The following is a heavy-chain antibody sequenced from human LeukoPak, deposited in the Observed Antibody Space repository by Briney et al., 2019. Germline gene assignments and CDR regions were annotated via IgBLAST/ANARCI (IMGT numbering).Heavy chain of an antibody. D-gene: IGHD5-24*01. CDR3: ATDGYNGHYFDY. Sequence: PGGSLRLSCAASGFTFSSYAMHWVRQAPGKGLEWVAVISYDGSNKYYADSVKGRFTISRDNSKNTLYLQMNSLRAEDTAVYYCATDGYNGHYFDYWGQGTLVTVSS. CDR1: GFTFSSYA. V-gene: IGHV3-30*04. CDR2: ISYDGSNK. J-gene: IGHJ4*02.